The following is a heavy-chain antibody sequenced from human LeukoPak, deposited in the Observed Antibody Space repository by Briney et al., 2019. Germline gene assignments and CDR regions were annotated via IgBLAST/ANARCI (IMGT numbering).Heavy chain of an antibody. D-gene: IGHD3-22*01. CDR3: ARDYTMIRYYFDY. V-gene: IGHV3-21*01. Sequence: PGGSLRLSCAASGFTFSSYSMNWVRQAPGKGLEWVSSISSSSSYIYYADSVKGRFTISRDNAKNSLYLQMNSLRAGDTAVYYCARDYTMIRYYFDYWGQGTLVTVSS. CDR1: GFTFSSYS. CDR2: ISSSSSYI. J-gene: IGHJ4*02.